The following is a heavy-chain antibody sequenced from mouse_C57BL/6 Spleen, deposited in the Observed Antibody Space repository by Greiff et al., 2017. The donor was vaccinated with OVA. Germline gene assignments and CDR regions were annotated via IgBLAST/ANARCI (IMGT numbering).Heavy chain of an antibody. D-gene: IGHD1-1*01. CDR1: GFTFSDYG. J-gene: IGHJ4*01. CDR3: ARSSYYGSSPYAMDY. Sequence: EVKLVESGGGLVKPGGSLKLSCAASGFTFSDYGMHWVRQAPEKGLEWVAYISSGSSTIYYADTVKGRFTISRDNAKNTLFLQMTSLRSEDTAMYYCARSSYYGSSPYAMDYWGQGTSVTVSS. V-gene: IGHV5-17*01. CDR2: ISSGSSTI.